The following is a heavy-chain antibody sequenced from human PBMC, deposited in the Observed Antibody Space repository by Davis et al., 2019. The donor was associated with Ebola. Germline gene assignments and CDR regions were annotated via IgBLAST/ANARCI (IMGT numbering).Heavy chain of an antibody. J-gene: IGHJ5*02. CDR3: ARGVVVGANWFDP. Sequence: ASVKVSCKASGYTFTGNYIQWVRQAPGQGLEWMGWINTNTGNPTYAQGFTGRFVFSLDTSVSTAYLQISSLKAEDTAVYYCARGVVVGANWFDPWGQGTLVTVSS. CDR2: INTNTGNP. CDR1: GYTFTGNY. D-gene: IGHD2-15*01. V-gene: IGHV7-4-1*02.